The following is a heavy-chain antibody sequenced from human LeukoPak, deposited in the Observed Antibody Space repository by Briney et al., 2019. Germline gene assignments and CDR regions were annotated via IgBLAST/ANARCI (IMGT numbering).Heavy chain of an antibody. Sequence: PGGSLRLSCAASGFTFSSYGMHWVRQAPGKGLEWVAVIWYDGSNKYYADSVKGRFTISRDNSKNTLSLQMNSLRAEDTAVYYCARDLRRILRFLEWFQFNIDYWGQGTLVTVSS. CDR3: ARDLRRILRFLEWFQFNIDY. V-gene: IGHV3-33*01. J-gene: IGHJ4*02. CDR2: IWYDGSNK. CDR1: GFTFSSYG. D-gene: IGHD3-3*01.